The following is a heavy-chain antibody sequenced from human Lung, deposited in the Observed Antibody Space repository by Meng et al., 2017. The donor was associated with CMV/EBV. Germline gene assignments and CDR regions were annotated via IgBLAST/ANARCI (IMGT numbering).Heavy chain of an antibody. D-gene: IGHD1-1*01. CDR3: AKDDCDITNCWQYYALDV. V-gene: IGHV3-30*02. CDR2: IRYEGRSK. CDR1: GFNFSNYG. J-gene: IGHJ6*02. Sequence: SCTTSGFNFSNYGMHWVRLAPGKGLEWVAFIRYEGRSKLYADSVKGRFTISRDNSKNTLSMEMNSLRAEDTAVYYCAKDDCDITNCWQYYALDVXGQAXTVTVSS.